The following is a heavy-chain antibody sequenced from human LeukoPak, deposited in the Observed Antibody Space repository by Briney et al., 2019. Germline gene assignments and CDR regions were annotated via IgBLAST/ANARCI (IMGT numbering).Heavy chain of an antibody. CDR1: GFTFSNYG. D-gene: IGHD1-1*01. V-gene: IGHV3-NL1*01. Sequence: GGSLRLSCAASGFTFSNYGMHWVRQAPGKGLEWVSVIYSGGSTYYADSVKGRFTISRDNSKNTLYLQMNSLRAEDTAVYYCAGPGQTDYYYYMDVWGKGTTVTISS. CDR2: IYSGGST. J-gene: IGHJ6*03. CDR3: AGPGQTDYYYYMDV.